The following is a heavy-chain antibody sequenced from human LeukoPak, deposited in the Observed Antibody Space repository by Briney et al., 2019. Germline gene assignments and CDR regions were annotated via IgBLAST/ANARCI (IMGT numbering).Heavy chain of an antibody. V-gene: IGHV4-61*02. CDR2: IYTSGST. CDR1: GGSISSGSYY. Sequence: SQTLSLTCTVSGGSISSGSYYWSWIRQPAGKGLEWIGRIYTSGSTNYNPSLKSRVTISVDTSKNQFSLKLSSVTAADTAVYYCARDRGLAARQWGFDYWGQGTLVTVSS. D-gene: IGHD6-6*01. J-gene: IGHJ4*02. CDR3: ARDRGLAARQWGFDY.